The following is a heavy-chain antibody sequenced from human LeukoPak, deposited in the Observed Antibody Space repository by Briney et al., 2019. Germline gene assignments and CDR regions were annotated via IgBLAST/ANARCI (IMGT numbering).Heavy chain of an antibody. CDR1: GYTFTGYY. D-gene: IGHD6-19*01. J-gene: IGHJ5*02. CDR2: LNPNSGGT. V-gene: IGHV1-2*02. CDR3: ARVRRAAVAAYNWFDP. Sequence: ASVKVSCKASGYTFTGYYMHWVRQAPGQGLEWMGWLNPNSGGTNYAQKFQGRVNMTRDTSISTAYMELSRLRSDDTAVYYCARVRRAAVAAYNWFDPWGQGTLVTVSS.